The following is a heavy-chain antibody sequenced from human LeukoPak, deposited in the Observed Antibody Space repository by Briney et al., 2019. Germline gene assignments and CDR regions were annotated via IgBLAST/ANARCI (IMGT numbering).Heavy chain of an antibody. D-gene: IGHD3-10*01. CDR3: ARDRWFGELFHDAFDI. V-gene: IGHV3-7*03. CDR1: GFTFSSYW. J-gene: IGHJ3*02. Sequence: GSLRLSCAASGFTFSSYWMSWVRQAPGKGLEWVANIKQDGSEKYYVDSVKGRFTISRDNAKNSLYLQMNSLRAEDTAVYYCARDRWFGELFHDAFDIWGQGTMVTVSS. CDR2: IKQDGSEK.